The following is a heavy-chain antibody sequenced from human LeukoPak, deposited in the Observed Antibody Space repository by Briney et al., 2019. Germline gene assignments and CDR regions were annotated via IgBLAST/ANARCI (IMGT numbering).Heavy chain of an antibody. D-gene: IGHD5-12*01. J-gene: IGHJ4*02. CDR3: ARYGIVATISFDY. CDR1: GYTFTGYY. Sequence: GASVKVSCKASGYTFTGYYMHWVRQAPGQGLEWMGWISAYNGNTNYAQKLQGRVTMTTDTSTSTAYMELRSLRSDDTAVYYCARYGIVATISFDYWGQGTLVTVSS. CDR2: ISAYNGNT. V-gene: IGHV1-18*04.